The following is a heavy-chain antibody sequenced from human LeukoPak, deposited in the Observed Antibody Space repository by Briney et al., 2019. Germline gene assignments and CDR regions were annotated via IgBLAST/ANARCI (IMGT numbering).Heavy chain of an antibody. V-gene: IGHV3-23*01. CDR1: GFTFSSFA. Sequence: GGSPRLSCAASGFTFSSFAMSWVRQAPGKGLEWVSTISGSGGSTNYADSVKGRFTFSRDNSKKTLYLQMNSLRAEDTAVYYCAKDLPDYGDYIEGSWGQGTLVTVSS. D-gene: IGHD4-17*01. J-gene: IGHJ5*02. CDR3: AKDLPDYGDYIEGS. CDR2: ISGSGGST.